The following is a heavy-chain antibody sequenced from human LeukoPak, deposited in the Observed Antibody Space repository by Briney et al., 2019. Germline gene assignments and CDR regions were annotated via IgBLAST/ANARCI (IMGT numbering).Heavy chain of an antibody. CDR1: GFTFSSYW. CDR3: ATSRREVGGSVPYYFDY. CDR2: ISGSGGST. J-gene: IGHJ4*02. Sequence: GGSLRLSCAVSGFTFSSYWMSWVRQAPGKGLEWVSAISGSGGSTYYADSVKGRFTISRDNSKNTLYLQMNSLRAEDTAVYYCATSRREVGGSVPYYFDYWGQGTLVTVSS. D-gene: IGHD3-16*01. V-gene: IGHV3-23*01.